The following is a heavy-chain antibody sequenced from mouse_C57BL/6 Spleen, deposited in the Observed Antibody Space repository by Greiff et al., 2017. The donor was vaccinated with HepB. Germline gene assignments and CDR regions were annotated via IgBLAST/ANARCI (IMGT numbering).Heavy chain of an antibody. V-gene: IGHV1-55*01. CDR3: ARSGELPRYFDV. CDR1: GYTFTSYW. Sequence: QVQLQQPGAELVKPGASVKKSCKASGYTFTSYWITWVKQRPGQGLEWIGDIYPGSGSTNYNEKFKSKATLTVDTSSSTAYMQLSSLTSEDSAVYYCARSGELPRYFDVWGTGTTVTVSS. J-gene: IGHJ1*03. D-gene: IGHD1-1*01. CDR2: IYPGSGST.